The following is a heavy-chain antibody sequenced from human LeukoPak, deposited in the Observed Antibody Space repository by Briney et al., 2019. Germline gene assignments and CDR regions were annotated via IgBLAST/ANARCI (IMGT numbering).Heavy chain of an antibody. D-gene: IGHD6-19*01. J-gene: IGHJ4*02. V-gene: IGHV3-30*04. Sequence: GGSLRLSCAASGFIFSTYAMHWVRQAPGKGLEWVAVISYDGSNKYYADSVKGRFTISRDNSKNTLYLQMNSLRAEDTAVYYCAKDVGIAVAGTGYYFDYWGQGTLVTVSS. CDR3: AKDVGIAVAGTGYYFDY. CDR1: GFIFSTYA. CDR2: ISYDGSNK.